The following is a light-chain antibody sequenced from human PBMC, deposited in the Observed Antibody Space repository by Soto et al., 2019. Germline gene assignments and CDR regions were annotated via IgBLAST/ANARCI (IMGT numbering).Light chain of an antibody. J-gene: IGLJ2*01. CDR1: FSNIGSNY. Sequence: QSVLTQPPSVSGTPGQRVTISCSGSFSNIGSNYVYWYQQVPGTAPKLLIYTNNRRPSGVPDRFSGSKSGTSASLAISGLRSEDEAYFYCAAWDDSLSAVVFGGGTQLTVL. CDR3: AAWDDSLSAVV. CDR2: TNN. V-gene: IGLV1-47*01.